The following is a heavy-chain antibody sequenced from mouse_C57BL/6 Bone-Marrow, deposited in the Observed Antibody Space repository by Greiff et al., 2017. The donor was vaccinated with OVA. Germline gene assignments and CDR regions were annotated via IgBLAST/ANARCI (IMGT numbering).Heavy chain of an antibody. Sequence: EVKLVESGGGLVQPGGSLKLSCAASGFTFSDYGMAWVRQAPRQGPAWVAFISNLAYSLYYADTVTGRFPISRENAKNTRYREMSSRRSKDTAMYYCARQGYSSSYHYFDYWGQGTTLTVSS. J-gene: IGHJ2*01. CDR1: GFTFSDYG. CDR2: ISNLAYSL. D-gene: IGHD1-1*01. V-gene: IGHV5-15*01. CDR3: ARQGYSSSYHYFDY.